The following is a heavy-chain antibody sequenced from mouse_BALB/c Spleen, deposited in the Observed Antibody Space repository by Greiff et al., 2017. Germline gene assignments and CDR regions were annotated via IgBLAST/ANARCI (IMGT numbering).Heavy chain of an antibody. V-gene: IGHV1-67*01. CDR1: GYTFTDYA. CDR2: ISTYYGNT. D-gene: IGHD2-4*01. CDR3: ARGITTGGFAY. Sequence: QLQQSGPELVRPGVSVKISCKGSGYTFTDYAMHWVKQSHAKSLEWIGVISTYYGNTNYNQKFKGKATMTVDKSSSTAYMELARLTSEDSAIYYCARGITTGGFAYWGQGTLVTVSA. J-gene: IGHJ3*01.